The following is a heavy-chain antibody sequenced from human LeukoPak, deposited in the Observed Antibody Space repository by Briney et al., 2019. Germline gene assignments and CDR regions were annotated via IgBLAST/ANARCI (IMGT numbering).Heavy chain of an antibody. V-gene: IGHV3-7*04. D-gene: IGHD2-2*01. Sequence: CLTPSWAVSGLTFSSNWMSWVRQAAGALMEWVASIKQDGSEKSYVDSVKGRFTISRDNAKNSLYLQMNSLRAEDTAVYYCARGGYQLLWYWGQGTLVTVSS. J-gene: IGHJ4*02. CDR1: GLTFSSNW. CDR3: ARGGYQLLWY. CDR2: IKQDGSEK.